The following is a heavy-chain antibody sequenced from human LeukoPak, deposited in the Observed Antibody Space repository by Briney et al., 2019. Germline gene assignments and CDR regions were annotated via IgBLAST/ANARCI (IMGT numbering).Heavy chain of an antibody. CDR3: ARDGVYCSGGSCYRYYFDY. V-gene: IGHV3-33*01. D-gene: IGHD2-15*01. CDR1: GFTFSSYG. J-gene: IGHJ4*02. Sequence: PGRSLRLSCAASGFTFSSYGMHWVRQAPGKGLEWVAVIWYDGTNTYYADSVKGRFTISRDNSKNTLYLQMNSLRAEDTAVYYCARDGVYCSGGSCYRYYFDYWGQGTLVTVSS. CDR2: IWYDGTNT.